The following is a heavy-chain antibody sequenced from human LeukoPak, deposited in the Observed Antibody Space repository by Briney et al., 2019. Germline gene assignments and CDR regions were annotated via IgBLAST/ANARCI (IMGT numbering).Heavy chain of an antibody. CDR2: ISGSGGST. J-gene: IGHJ6*02. D-gene: IGHD3-3*01. CDR3: AKDPPTYDFWSGYRRSTYYYYGMDV. V-gene: IGHV3-23*01. Sequence: EGSLRLYCAASGFTFSSYAMSWVRQAPGKGLEWVSAISGSGGSTYYADSVKGQFTISRDNSKNALYLQMNSLRAEDTAVYYCAKDPPTYDFWSGYRRSTYYYYGMDVWGQGTTVTVSS. CDR1: GFTFSSYA.